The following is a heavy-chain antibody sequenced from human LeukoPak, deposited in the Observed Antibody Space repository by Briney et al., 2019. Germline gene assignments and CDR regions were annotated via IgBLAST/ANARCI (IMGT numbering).Heavy chain of an antibody. D-gene: IGHD3-3*01. CDR2: TNPTSTSI. CDR3: AKDLLAVTPLY. V-gene: IGHV3-21*01. J-gene: IGHJ4*02. Sequence: PGGSLRLSCAASGFTFSAFSINWVRKAPGKGLEWASSTNPTSTSIYYADAVRGRFTISRDNAKSSLYLQMNRLRAEDTAVYYCAKDLLAVTPLYWGQGTLVTVSS. CDR1: GFTFSAFS.